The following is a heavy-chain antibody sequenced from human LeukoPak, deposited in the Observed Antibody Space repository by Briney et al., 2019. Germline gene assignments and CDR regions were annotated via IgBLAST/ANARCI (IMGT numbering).Heavy chain of an antibody. D-gene: IGHD2-2*01. J-gene: IGHJ5*02. CDR3: ARLVYQLLTNWFDP. CDR1: GRSLSGYY. CDR2: TNQSGSN. V-gene: IGHV4-34*01. Sequence: SQTLSLTCAVYGRSLSGYYWSWISQPPGKGLEWIGATNQSGSNNYNPSLKSRATISVDTSKNQFSLKLSSVTAADTAVYYCARLVYQLLTNWFDPWGQGTLVTVSS.